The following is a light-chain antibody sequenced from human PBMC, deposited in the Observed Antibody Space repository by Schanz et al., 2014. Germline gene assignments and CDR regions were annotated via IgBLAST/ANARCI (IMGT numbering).Light chain of an antibody. V-gene: IGLV2-14*03. Sequence: QSALTQPASVSGSPGQSITISCTGTSSDVGGYNYVSWYQHHPGKAPKLMIYDVSNRPSGVSDRFSGSKSGNTASLTISGLQAEDEADYYCSSYAGSSPNWVFGGGTKLTVL. CDR3: SSYAGSSPNWV. J-gene: IGLJ3*02. CDR2: DVS. CDR1: SSDVGGYNY.